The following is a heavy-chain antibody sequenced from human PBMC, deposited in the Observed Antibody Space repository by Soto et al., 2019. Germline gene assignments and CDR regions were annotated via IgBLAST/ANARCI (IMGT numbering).Heavy chain of an antibody. D-gene: IGHD2-2*01. V-gene: IGHV4-39*01. CDR3: ARHNTGYASTWLFDY. CDR2: IYSGGSI. CDR1: GGSISTTSNY. J-gene: IGHJ4*02. Sequence: QLQLRESGPGLVKPSETLSLSCNVSGGSISTTSNYWGWIRQPPGKGLQWIGSIYSGGSIFYNPSLKSRVTISVDTSKNLFSLTLTSVTAADTAVYFCARHNTGYASTWLFDYWGQGTLVTVSS.